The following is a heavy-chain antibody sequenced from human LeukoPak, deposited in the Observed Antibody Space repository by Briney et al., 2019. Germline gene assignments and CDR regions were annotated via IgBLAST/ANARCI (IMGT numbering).Heavy chain of an antibody. CDR3: AKADWYGSRGCLFFGY. Sequence: GGSLRLSCAASGFTFSNYAMSWVRQAPGKGLEWVSAISGSGGSTYYADSVKGRFTISRDNSKNTLYLQMNSLKAEDTAVYYCAKADWYGSRGCLFFGYWGQGTLVTVSS. CDR1: GFTFSNYA. CDR2: ISGSGGST. D-gene: IGHD3-22*01. J-gene: IGHJ4*02. V-gene: IGHV3-23*01.